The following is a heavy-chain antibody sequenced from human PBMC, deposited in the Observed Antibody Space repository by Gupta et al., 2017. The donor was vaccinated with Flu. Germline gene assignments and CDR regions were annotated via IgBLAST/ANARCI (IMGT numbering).Heavy chain of an antibody. Sequence: VQLVESGGGLVQPGGSLRLSCGASGFTLSDYWMSCVRQAPGKGPELVANINRDGSVINYMDFVRGRFTISRDNAKNAVYFQMNSLRVDDTAVYYCARDVGSGDYDSWGQGTLVTVSS. CDR1: GFTLSDYW. CDR3: ARDVGSGDYDS. D-gene: IGHD4-17*01. CDR2: INRDGSVI. J-gene: IGHJ5*01. V-gene: IGHV3-7*01.